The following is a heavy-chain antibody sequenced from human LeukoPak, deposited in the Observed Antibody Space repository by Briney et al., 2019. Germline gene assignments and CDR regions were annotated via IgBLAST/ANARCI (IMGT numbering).Heavy chain of an antibody. D-gene: IGHD4-17*01. CDR2: FDPEDGET. CDR1: GYTLTELS. Sequence: ASVKVSCKVSGYTLTELSMHWVRQAPGKGLEWMGGFDPEDGETIYAQKFQGRVTMTEDTSTDTAYMELSSLRSEDTAVYYCARHGTVTRYYYYYYMDVWGKGTTVTVSS. CDR3: ARHGTVTRYYYYYYMDV. V-gene: IGHV1-24*01. J-gene: IGHJ6*03.